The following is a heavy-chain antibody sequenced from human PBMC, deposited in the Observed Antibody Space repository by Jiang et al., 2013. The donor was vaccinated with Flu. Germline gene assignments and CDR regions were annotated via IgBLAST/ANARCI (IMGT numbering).Heavy chain of an antibody. J-gene: IGHJ4*02. CDR3: ARRGSSGTVHDY. D-gene: IGHD3-22*01. CDR2: IYYSGST. V-gene: IGHV4-39*01. Sequence: KPSETLSLTCTVSGGSISSSSYYWGWIRQPPGKGLEWIGSIYYSGSTYYNPSLKSRVTISVDTPKNQFSLKLSSVTAADTAVYYCARRGSSGTVHDYWGQGTLVTVSS. CDR1: GGSISSSSYY.